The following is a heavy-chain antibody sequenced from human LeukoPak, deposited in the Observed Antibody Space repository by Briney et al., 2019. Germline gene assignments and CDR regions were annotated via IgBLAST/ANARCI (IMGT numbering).Heavy chain of an antibody. J-gene: IGHJ4*02. Sequence: GGSLRLSCAASEFPFSTYAMHWVRQAPGKGLEWVAVISYDGSNKYYADSVKGRFTISRDNSKNTLYLQMNGLRTEDTAVYYCARDGEGATWAHYYFDYWGQGTLVTVSS. D-gene: IGHD1-26*01. V-gene: IGHV3-30*04. CDR3: ARDGEGATWAHYYFDY. CDR2: ISYDGSNK. CDR1: EFPFSTYA.